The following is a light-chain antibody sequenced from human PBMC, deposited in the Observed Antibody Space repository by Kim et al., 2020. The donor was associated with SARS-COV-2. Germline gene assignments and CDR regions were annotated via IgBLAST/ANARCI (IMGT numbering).Light chain of an antibody. J-gene: IGKJ4*01. CDR2: WAS. CDR3: QQYYSTPLT. Sequence: ATINCKSSQSVLYSSNNKNYLAWYQQKPGQPPRLIIYWASTRESGVPARFSGSGSGTDFTLTISSLQAEDVAVYYCQQYYSTPLTFGGGTKVDIK. CDR1: QSVLYSSNNKNY. V-gene: IGKV4-1*01.